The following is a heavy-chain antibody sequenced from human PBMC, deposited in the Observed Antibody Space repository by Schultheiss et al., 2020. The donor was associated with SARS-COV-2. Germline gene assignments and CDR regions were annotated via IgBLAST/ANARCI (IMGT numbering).Heavy chain of an antibody. V-gene: IGHV3-15*01. D-gene: IGHD5-18*01. J-gene: IGHJ4*02. Sequence: GGSLRLSCAASGFTFSSYGMHWVRQAPGKGLEWVGRIKSKTDGGTTDYAAPVKGRFTISRDDSKNTLYLQMNSLKTEDTAVYYCTPDVDTAMTGYWGQGTLVTVSS. CDR1: GFTFSSYG. CDR2: IKSKTDGGTT. CDR3: TPDVDTAMTGY.